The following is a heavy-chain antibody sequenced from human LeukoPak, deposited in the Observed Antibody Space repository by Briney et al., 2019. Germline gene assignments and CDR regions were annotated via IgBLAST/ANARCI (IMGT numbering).Heavy chain of an antibody. CDR2: INWNGGST. D-gene: IGHD2-15*01. Sequence: GGSLRLSCAASGFTFDDYGMSWVRQAPGKGLEWISGINWNGGSTGYADSVKGRFTISRDNAKNSLYLQMNSLRAEDTALYYCARGKDIVVVVAATGPMDVWGKGITVTVSS. CDR3: ARGKDIVVVVAATGPMDV. V-gene: IGHV3-20*04. J-gene: IGHJ6*04. CDR1: GFTFDDYG.